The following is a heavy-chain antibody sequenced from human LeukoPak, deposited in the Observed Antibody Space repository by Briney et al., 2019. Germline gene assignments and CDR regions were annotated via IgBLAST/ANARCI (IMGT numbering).Heavy chain of an antibody. D-gene: IGHD4-23*01. J-gene: IGHJ4*02. Sequence: GSSVKVSCKASGGTFSSYAISWVRQAPGQGLEWMGGIIPILGIANYAQKLQGRVTITADKSTSTAYMELSSLRSEDTAVYYCARDRVYGGNSNYFDYWGQGTLVTVSS. V-gene: IGHV1-69*04. CDR2: IIPILGIA. CDR1: GGTFSSYA. CDR3: ARDRVYGGNSNYFDY.